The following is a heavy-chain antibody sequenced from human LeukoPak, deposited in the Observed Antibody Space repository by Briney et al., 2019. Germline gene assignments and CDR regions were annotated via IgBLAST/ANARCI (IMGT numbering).Heavy chain of an antibody. CDR3: AKWGSSSWDHYYYYGMDV. CDR2: IKQDGSER. V-gene: IGHV3-7*03. D-gene: IGHD6-13*01. CDR1: GFTFSSYW. Sequence: QPGGSLRLSCAASGFTFSSYWMSWVRQAPGKGLEWVANIKQDGSERYYVDSVKGRFTISRDNAKNSLYLQMNSLRAEDTALYYCAKWGSSSWDHYYYYGMDVWGQGTTVTVSS. J-gene: IGHJ6*02.